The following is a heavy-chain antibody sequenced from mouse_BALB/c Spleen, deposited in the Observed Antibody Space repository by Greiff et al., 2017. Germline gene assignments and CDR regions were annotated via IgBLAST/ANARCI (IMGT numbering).Heavy chain of an antibody. CDR2: ISSGSSTI. V-gene: IGHV5-17*02. D-gene: IGHD2-2*01. CDR1: GFTFSSFG. Sequence: EVQRVESGGGLVQPGGSRKLSCAASGFTFSSFGMHWVRQAPEKGLEWVAYISSGSSTIYYADTVKGRFTISRDNPKNTLFLQMTSLRSEDTAMYYCARIYGYDGYYAMDYWGQGTSVTVSS. CDR3: ARIYGYDGYYAMDY. J-gene: IGHJ4*01.